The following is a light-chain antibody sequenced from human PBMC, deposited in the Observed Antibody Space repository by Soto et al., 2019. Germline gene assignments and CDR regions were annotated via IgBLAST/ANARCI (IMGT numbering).Light chain of an antibody. CDR3: QQYNSYPYT. J-gene: IGKJ2*01. CDR2: GAS. V-gene: IGKV3-20*01. Sequence: EIVLTQSPGTLSLSPGERATLSCRASQSVSSNFLAWYQEKLGQAPRLLIYGASKRATGIPDRFSGSGSGTDFTLTISRLEPEDFATYYCQQYNSYPYTFGQGTKLEIK. CDR1: QSVSSNF.